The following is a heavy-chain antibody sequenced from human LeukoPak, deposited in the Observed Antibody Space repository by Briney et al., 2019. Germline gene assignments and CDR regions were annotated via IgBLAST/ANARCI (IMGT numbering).Heavy chain of an antibody. V-gene: IGHV3-48*01. CDR2: ISYDSAIK. CDR1: GFTISRDS. D-gene: IGHD2-15*01. J-gene: IGHJ4*02. CDR3: VRDNPRCCGVVPANIDDY. Sequence: PGGSLRPSCAASGFTISRDSMNWVRQAPGKGLEWISYISYDSAIKYYADSVRGRFTISRDNAKNSLYLQMHSLSAEDTAVYYCVRDNPRCCGVVPANIDDYWGQGTLVTVSS.